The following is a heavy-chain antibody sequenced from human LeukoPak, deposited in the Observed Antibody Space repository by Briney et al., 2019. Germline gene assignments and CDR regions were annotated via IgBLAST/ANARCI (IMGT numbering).Heavy chain of an antibody. J-gene: IGHJ6*02. CDR3: ARVPRGYYGMDV. Sequence: PGGSLRLSCAASGFTFSSYAMHWVRQAPGKGLEWVAVISYDGSNKYYADSVKGRFTISRDNSKNTLYLQMNSLRAEDTAVYYCARVPRGYYGMDVWGQGTTVTASS. V-gene: IGHV3-30-3*01. CDR2: ISYDGSNK. CDR1: GFTFSSYA.